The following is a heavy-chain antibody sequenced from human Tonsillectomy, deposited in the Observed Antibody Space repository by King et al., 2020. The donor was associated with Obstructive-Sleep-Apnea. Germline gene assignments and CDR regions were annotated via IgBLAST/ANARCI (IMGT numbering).Heavy chain of an antibody. CDR3: ARGIREAAASLGY. Sequence: EAQLVQSGGGLVQPGGSLRLSCAASGFTFSSYWMSWVRQAPGKGLEWVANIKQDGSEKYYVDSVKGRFTISRDNAKNSLYLQMNSLRAEDTAVYYCARGIREAAASLGYWGQGTLVTVSS. CDR2: IKQDGSEK. J-gene: IGHJ4*02. CDR1: GFTFSSYW. D-gene: IGHD6-13*01. V-gene: IGHV3-7*03.